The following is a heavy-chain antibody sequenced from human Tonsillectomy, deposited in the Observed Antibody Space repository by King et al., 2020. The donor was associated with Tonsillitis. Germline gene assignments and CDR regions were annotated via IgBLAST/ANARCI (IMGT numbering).Heavy chain of an antibody. CDR3: AWGMTTGGNYYYYYMDV. V-gene: IGHV3-21*01. CDR1: GFTFSTYS. CDR2: ICSSGSII. Sequence: VQLVESGGGLVKPGGSLRLSCAASGFTFSTYSMNWVRQAPGKGLEWVSSICSSGSIIYYADAVKGRFTTARDNAKNSLYLQMNSLRAEDTAVYYCAWGMTTGGNYYYYYMDVWGKGTTVTVSS. D-gene: IGHD4-11*01. J-gene: IGHJ6*03.